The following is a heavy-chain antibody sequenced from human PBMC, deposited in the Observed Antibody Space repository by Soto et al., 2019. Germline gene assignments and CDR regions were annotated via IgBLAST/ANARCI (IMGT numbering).Heavy chain of an antibody. V-gene: IGHV1-3*04. Sequence: QVQLIPSGAEVEKPGASVKVSCKASGYTFSRYGMHWVRQAPGQGLEWMGWINTANGKTGYSEKFQGRVTITRDTSATTVYMELHSLRSEDTATYYCARESTGLSFDHWGQGILATVSS. CDR1: GYTFSRYG. CDR3: ARESTGLSFDH. J-gene: IGHJ4*02. D-gene: IGHD2-8*02. CDR2: INTANGKT.